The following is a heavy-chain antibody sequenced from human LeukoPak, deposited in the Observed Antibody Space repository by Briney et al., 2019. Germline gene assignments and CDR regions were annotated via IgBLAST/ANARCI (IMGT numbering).Heavy chain of an antibody. D-gene: IGHD1-26*01. Sequence: GGSLRLSCAAPGFSFSSAWMSWVRQAPGKGLDWVGRIKSKTDGGTTDYAAPVKGRFTISRGDSKNTLYLQMNSLKSGDTAVYYCTTRAGVGPWGQGTLVTVSS. CDR3: TTRAGVGP. CDR2: IKSKTDGGTT. J-gene: IGHJ5*02. CDR1: GFSFSSAW. V-gene: IGHV3-15*01.